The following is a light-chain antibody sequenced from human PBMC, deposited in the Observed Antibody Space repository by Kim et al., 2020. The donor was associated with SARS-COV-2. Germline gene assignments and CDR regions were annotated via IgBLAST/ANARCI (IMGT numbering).Light chain of an antibody. V-gene: IGKV3-20*01. J-gene: IGKJ1*01. CDR2: GAF. CDR1: RTY. Sequence: RTYLAWYQQIPGQPPRLLIYGAFTRATGIPDRFSGSGSGTDFTLTISRLEPEDFAVYFCHQYDTSPPTFGQGTKVDTK. CDR3: HQYDTSPPT.